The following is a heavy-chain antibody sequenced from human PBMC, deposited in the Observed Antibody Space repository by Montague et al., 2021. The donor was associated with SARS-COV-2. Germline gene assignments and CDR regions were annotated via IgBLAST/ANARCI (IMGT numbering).Heavy chain of an antibody. Sequence: SETLSLTCTVSGDSISRYYWSWIRQPPGKGLEWIGYMSYGESTNYNPSLKSRVTILVDTSKNQLSLKVNSVTAADTAVYYCARRDGYCSSTRCPHWFDPWGQGTLVTVSS. CDR2: MSYGEST. CDR3: ARRDGYCSSTRCPHWFDP. CDR1: GDSISRYY. V-gene: IGHV4-59*01. J-gene: IGHJ5*02. D-gene: IGHD2-2*01.